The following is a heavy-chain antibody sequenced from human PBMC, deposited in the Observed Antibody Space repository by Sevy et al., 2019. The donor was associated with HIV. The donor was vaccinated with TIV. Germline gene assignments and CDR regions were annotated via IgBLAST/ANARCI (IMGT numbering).Heavy chain of an antibody. CDR3: ARRAIAAAGSDY. CDR1: GGSFSGYY. Sequence: SETLSLTCAVYGGSFSGYYWSWIRQPPGKGLEWIGEINHSGSTNYNPSLKSRVTISVDTSKNQFSLKLSSVTAADTTVYYCARRAIAAAGSDYWGQGTLVAVSS. D-gene: IGHD6-13*01. V-gene: IGHV4-34*01. J-gene: IGHJ4*02. CDR2: INHSGST.